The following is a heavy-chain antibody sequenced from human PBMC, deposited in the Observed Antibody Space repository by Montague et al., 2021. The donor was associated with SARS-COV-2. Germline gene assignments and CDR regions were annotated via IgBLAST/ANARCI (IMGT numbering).Heavy chain of an antibody. CDR3: ARINPTGVDF. J-gene: IGHJ4*02. V-gene: IGHV4-59*12. CDR2: ISYTGST. CDR1: GGSISNFY. D-gene: IGHD1-14*01. Sequence: SETLSLTCTVSGGSISNFYWTWIRSPPGKGLDWIGSISYTGSTNYNPSLKSRVAISVDTSKNQFSLKLTSVTAADTAFYYCARINPTGVDFWGQGTLATVSS.